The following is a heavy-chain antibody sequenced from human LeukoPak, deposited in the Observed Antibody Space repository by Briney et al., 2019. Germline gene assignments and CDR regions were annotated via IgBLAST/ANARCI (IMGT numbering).Heavy chain of an antibody. J-gene: IGHJ4*02. Sequence: PGGSLRLSCAASGFTFSSYAMSWVRQAPGKGLEWVSAISGSGGSTYYADSVKGRFTISRDNSKNTLYLQMNSLRAEDTAVYYCTGEPPGIQQQLWAPDFDYWGQGTLVTVSS. V-gene: IGHV3-23*01. CDR3: TGEPPGIQQQLWAPDFDY. D-gene: IGHD6-13*01. CDR1: GFTFSSYA. CDR2: ISGSGGST.